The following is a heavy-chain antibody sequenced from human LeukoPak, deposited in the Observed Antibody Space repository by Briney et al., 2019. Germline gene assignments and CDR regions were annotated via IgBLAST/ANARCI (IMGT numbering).Heavy chain of an antibody. CDR3: ARVWGDYAFDI. V-gene: IGHV3-21*01. D-gene: IGHD1-26*01. CDR2: ISSSSSYI. CDR1: GFTFSSYS. Sequence: PGGSLRLSCAASGFTFSSYSMNWVRQAPGKGLEWVSSISSSSSYIFYADSVKGRFTISRDNAKNSLYLQMNSLRAEDTAVYYCARVWGDYAFDIWGQGTRVTVSS. J-gene: IGHJ3*02.